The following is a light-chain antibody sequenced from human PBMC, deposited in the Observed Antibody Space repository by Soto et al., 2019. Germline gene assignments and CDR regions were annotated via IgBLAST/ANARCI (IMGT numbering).Light chain of an antibody. V-gene: IGKV3-20*01. CDR1: QRISTN. Sequence: EIVMTQSPATLSVSPGESATLSCRASQRISTNLAWYQQKGGQPPRLLIYGASNRATGIPDRFSGSGSGTDFTLTISRLEPEDFAVYYCQQYGSSGTFGQGTKV. J-gene: IGKJ1*01. CDR2: GAS. CDR3: QQYGSSGT.